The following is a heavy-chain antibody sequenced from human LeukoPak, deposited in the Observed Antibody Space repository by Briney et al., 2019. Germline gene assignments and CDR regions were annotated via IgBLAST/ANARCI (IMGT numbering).Heavy chain of an antibody. V-gene: IGHV3-7*01. CDR3: ARDISVSVVPAATHFDY. CDR2: IKQDGSEK. CDR1: GFTFSSYW. D-gene: IGHD2-2*01. Sequence: GGSLRLSCAASGFTFSSYWMSWVRQAPGKGLEWVANIKQDGSEKYYVDSVKGRFTISRDNAKNSLYLQMNSLRAEDTAVYYCARDISVSVVPAATHFDYWGQGTLVTVSS. J-gene: IGHJ4*02.